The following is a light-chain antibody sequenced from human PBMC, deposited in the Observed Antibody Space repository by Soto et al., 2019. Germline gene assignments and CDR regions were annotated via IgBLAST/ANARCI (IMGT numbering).Light chain of an antibody. V-gene: IGKV1-5*03. CDR3: QQYDSYST. Sequence: IQVTQSPSSRSASVGDRVTITCQASQTSHNYLNWYQQQPGKATKLMLYKASSLERGVPSRFSGSGSGTEFTLTISSLQPDDFATYYCQQYDSYSTFGQGTKVDIK. CDR1: QTSHNY. CDR2: KAS. J-gene: IGKJ1*01.